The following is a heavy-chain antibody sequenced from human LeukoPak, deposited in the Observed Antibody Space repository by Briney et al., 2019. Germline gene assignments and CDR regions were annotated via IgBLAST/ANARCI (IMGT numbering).Heavy chain of an antibody. J-gene: IGHJ3*02. Sequence: ASVKVSCKASGYTCTSYYMHWVRQAPGQGLEWMGIINPSGGSTSYAQKFQGRVTMTRDTSTSTVYMELSSLRSEDTAVYYCAREKIFGVVIKDAFDIWGQGTMVTVSS. D-gene: IGHD3-3*01. V-gene: IGHV1-46*01. CDR2: INPSGGST. CDR1: GYTCTSYY. CDR3: AREKIFGVVIKDAFDI.